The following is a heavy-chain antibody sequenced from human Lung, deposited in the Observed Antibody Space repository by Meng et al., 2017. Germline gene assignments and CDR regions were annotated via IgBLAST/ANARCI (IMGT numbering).Heavy chain of an antibody. V-gene: IGHV3-23*01. CDR2: ISSNGGTT. D-gene: IGHD3-22*01. J-gene: IGHJ4*02. Sequence: GESLKISWAASGFTFSSYAMSWVRQASGKGLEWVSVISSNGGTTVYADSAKSRFIISRDKYRTTLYLQLNSLRADDTAVFYCAKHSSGYYQSFDSWGQGTLVTVSS. CDR1: GFTFSSYA. CDR3: AKHSSGYYQSFDS.